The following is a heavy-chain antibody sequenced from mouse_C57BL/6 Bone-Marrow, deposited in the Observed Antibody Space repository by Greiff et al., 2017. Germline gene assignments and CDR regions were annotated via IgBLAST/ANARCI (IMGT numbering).Heavy chain of an antibody. CDR3: ARGGYDSILYYSAMDY. CDR1: GYAFSSYW. D-gene: IGHD1-1*01. Sequence: VQLQESGAELVKPGASVKISCKASGYAFSSYWMNWVKQRPGKGLEWIGQIYPGDGDTNYNGKFKGKATLTADKSSSTAYMQLSSLTSEDSAVYFCARGGYDSILYYSAMDYWGQGTSVTVSA. V-gene: IGHV1-80*01. CDR2: IYPGDGDT. J-gene: IGHJ4*01.